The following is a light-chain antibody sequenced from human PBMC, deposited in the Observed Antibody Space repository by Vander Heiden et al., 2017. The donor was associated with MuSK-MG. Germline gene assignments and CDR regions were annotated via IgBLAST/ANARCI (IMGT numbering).Light chain of an antibody. Sequence: ETVMTQSLATLSVSTGESALLSCSASETISSNLIWLQQKPGQAPRLLIYRASTRATGIPARFSGSGSGTDFTLTISSVQSEDFADYYCQQANTWPHTFGQGTKLEIK. CDR1: ETISSN. CDR3: QQANTWPHT. V-gene: IGKV3-15*01. J-gene: IGKJ2*01. CDR2: RAS.